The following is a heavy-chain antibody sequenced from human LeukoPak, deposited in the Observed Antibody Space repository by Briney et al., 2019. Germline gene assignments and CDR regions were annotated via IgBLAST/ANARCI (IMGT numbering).Heavy chain of an antibody. Sequence: PSETLSLTCAVYGGSLRGDYWTWTRQPPGKGLEWIGEIHPSGSTHFKPSLRSRVTISLDTSKNQFSLKLTSVTAADTAVYYCARGQDRAKVGYWGQGTLVTVSS. D-gene: IGHD1-26*01. CDR3: ARGQDRAKVGY. CDR1: GGSLRGDY. J-gene: IGHJ4*02. V-gene: IGHV4-34*01. CDR2: IHPSGST.